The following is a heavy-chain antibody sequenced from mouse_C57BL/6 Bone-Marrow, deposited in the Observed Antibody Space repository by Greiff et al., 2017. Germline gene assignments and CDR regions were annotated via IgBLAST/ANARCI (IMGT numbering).Heavy chain of an antibody. CDR3: TITTVVGEGWFAY. Sequence: EVQLQQSGAELVRPGASVKLSCTASGFNIKDDYMHWVKQRPEQGLEWIGWIDPENGDTEYASKFQGKATITADTSSNTAYLQLSSLTSEDTAVYYCTITTVVGEGWFAYWGQGTLVTVSA. D-gene: IGHD1-1*01. J-gene: IGHJ3*01. CDR2: IDPENGDT. V-gene: IGHV14-4*01. CDR1: GFNIKDDY.